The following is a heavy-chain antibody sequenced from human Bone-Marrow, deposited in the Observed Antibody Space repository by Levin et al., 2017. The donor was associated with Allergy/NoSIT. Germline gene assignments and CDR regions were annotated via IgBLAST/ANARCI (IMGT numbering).Heavy chain of an antibody. Sequence: PGESLKISCAASGLPFGNAWMTWVRQAPGKGLEWVGRIKSREDGGTTDYAAPVKGRFTISREDSKTTLYLQMDSLKTGDTAVYYCTTDSLVVAGEGWPDGSFDYWGQGTQVTVSS. D-gene: IGHD3-22*01. V-gene: IGHV3-15*01. CDR3: TTDSLVVAGEGWPDGSFDY. CDR2: IKSREDGGTT. CDR1: GLPFGNAW. J-gene: IGHJ4*02.